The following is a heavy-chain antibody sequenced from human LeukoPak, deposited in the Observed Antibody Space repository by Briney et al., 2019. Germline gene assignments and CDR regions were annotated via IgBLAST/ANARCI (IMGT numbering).Heavy chain of an antibody. V-gene: IGHV3-7*01. J-gene: IGHJ6*02. Sequence: PGGSLRLSCTASGFIFSGSWMAWIRQAPGKGLEWVAIIKKDGSEKYYVDSMKGRFTISRDNAKNSLYLQMNSLRAEDTAVYYCARVSRDFYSNYYYYYGMDVWGQGTTVTVSS. CDR2: IKKDGSEK. CDR3: ARVSRDFYSNYYYYYGMDV. CDR1: GFIFSGSW. D-gene: IGHD4-11*01.